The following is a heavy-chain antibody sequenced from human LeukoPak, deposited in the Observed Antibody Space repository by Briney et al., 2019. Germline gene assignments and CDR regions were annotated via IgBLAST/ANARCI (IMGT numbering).Heavy chain of an antibody. CDR1: GYTFTSYG. D-gene: IGHD6-13*01. J-gene: IGHJ4*02. CDR2: ISAYNGNT. V-gene: IGHV1-18*01. Sequence: ASVKVSCKASGYTFTSYGISWVRQAPGQGLEWMGWISAYNGNTNYAQKLQGRVTMTRNTSISTAYMELSSLRSEDTAVYYCARGRILPIAAAGNQDYWGQGTLVTVSS. CDR3: ARGRILPIAAAGNQDY.